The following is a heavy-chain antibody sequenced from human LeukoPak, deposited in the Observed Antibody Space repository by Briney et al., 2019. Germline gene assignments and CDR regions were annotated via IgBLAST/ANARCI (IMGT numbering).Heavy chain of an antibody. J-gene: IGHJ4*02. CDR2: IYYSGST. V-gene: IGHV4-39*07. CDR1: GGSISSSHYY. Sequence: SETLSLTCTVSGGSISSSHYYWGWIRQPPGKGLEWIGSIYYSGSTYYNPSLKSRVTISVDTSKTQVYLKLRSVTAADTAVYYCVRDLWGAGGTQYWGQGILVTVSS. CDR3: VRDLWGAGGTQY. D-gene: IGHD6-13*01.